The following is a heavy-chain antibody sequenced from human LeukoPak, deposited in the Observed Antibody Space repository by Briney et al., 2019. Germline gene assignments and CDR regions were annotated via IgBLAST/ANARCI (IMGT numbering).Heavy chain of an antibody. J-gene: IGHJ4*02. Sequence: GGSLRLSCAASGFTFSSYSMNWVRQAPGKGLEWVSYISGSSGTRYYADSVKGRFTISRDNSKNSLYLQMNSLRAEDTAVYYCARAPYTSGWYRGDNDYWGQGTLVTVSS. V-gene: IGHV3-48*01. CDR1: GFTFSSYS. CDR2: ISGSSGTR. D-gene: IGHD6-19*01. CDR3: ARAPYTSGWYRGDNDY.